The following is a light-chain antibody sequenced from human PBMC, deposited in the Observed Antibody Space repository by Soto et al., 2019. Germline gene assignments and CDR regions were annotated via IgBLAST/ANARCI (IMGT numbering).Light chain of an antibody. CDR3: QQYNKWPLT. CDR1: QSVSID. V-gene: IGKV3-15*01. CDR2: GAS. Sequence: EIVRSMSPATLSVSHRERATLSCRASQSVSIDLAWYQQTPGQAPRLLIYGASTRATGIPVRFSGSASGTESTLTISSLQSEDFTVYYCQQYNKWPLTFGQGTKVDIK. J-gene: IGKJ1*01.